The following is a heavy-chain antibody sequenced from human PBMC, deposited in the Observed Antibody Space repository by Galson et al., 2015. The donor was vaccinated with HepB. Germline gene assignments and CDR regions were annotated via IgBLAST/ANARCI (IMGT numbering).Heavy chain of an antibody. J-gene: IGHJ5*02. CDR1: GYTLTELP. Sequence: SVKVSCKVSGYTLTELPMHWVRQAPGKGLEWMGGFDPEDGETIYAQKFQGRVTMTEDTSTDTAYMELSSLRSEDTAVYYCATGGSSWSPGWFDPWGQGTLVTVSS. CDR3: ATGGSSWSPGWFDP. CDR2: FDPEDGET. D-gene: IGHD6-13*01. V-gene: IGHV1-24*01.